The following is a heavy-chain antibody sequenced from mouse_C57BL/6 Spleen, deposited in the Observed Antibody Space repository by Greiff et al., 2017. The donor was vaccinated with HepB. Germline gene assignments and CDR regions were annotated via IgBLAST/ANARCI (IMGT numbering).Heavy chain of an antibody. Sequence: EVKLVESGGGLVQPKGSLKLSCAASGFSFNTYAMNWVRQAPGKGLEWVARIRSKSNNYATYYADSVKDRFTISRDDSESMLYLQMNNLKTEDTAMYYCVREGFYYDYDWFAYWGQGTLVTVSA. V-gene: IGHV10-1*01. D-gene: IGHD2-4*01. J-gene: IGHJ3*01. CDR1: GFSFNTYA. CDR2: IRSKSNNYAT. CDR3: VREGFYYDYDWFAY.